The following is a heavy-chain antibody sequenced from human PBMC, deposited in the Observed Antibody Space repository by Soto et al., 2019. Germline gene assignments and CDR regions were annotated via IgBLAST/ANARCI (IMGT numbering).Heavy chain of an antibody. Sequence: GASVKVSCKASGGTFSSYAISWVRQAPGQGLEWMGGIIPIFGTANYAQKFQGRVTIAADESTSTAYMELSSLRSEDTAVYYCARGVFWVGPGPRLFDICGQGTMVTVS. CDR1: GGTFSSYA. CDR3: ARGVFWVGPGPRLFDI. D-gene: IGHD3-16*01. CDR2: IIPIFGTA. V-gene: IGHV1-69*13. J-gene: IGHJ3*02.